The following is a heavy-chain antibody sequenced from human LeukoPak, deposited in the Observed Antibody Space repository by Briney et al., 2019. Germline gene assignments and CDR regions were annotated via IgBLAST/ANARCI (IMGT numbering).Heavy chain of an antibody. D-gene: IGHD3-10*02. CDR3: AELGITMIGGV. V-gene: IGHV3-48*03. CDR2: ISSSGSTI. CDR1: GFTFSDFE. Sequence: GGSLRLSCAASGFTFSDFEMNWVRQAPGKGLEWVSYISSSGSTIYYADSVKGRFTISRDNAKNSLYLQMNSLRAEDTAVYYCAELGITMIGGVWGKGTTVTISS. J-gene: IGHJ6*04.